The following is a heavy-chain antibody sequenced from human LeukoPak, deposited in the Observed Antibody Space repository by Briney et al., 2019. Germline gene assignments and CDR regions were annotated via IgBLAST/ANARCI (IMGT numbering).Heavy chain of an antibody. CDR1: GFTFSSYG. D-gene: IGHD1-26*01. Sequence: PGGSLRLSCAASGFTFSSYGMHWARQAPGKGLEWVAFIRYDGSNKYYADSVKGRFTISRDNSKNTLYLQMNSLRAEDTAVYYCAKGKPPKVGATYFDYWGQGTLVTVSS. CDR2: IRYDGSNK. V-gene: IGHV3-30*02. CDR3: AKGKPPKVGATYFDY. J-gene: IGHJ4*02.